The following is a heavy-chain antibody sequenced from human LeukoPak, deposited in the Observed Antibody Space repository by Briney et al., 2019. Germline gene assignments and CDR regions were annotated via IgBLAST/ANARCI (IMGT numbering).Heavy chain of an antibody. D-gene: IGHD3-22*01. V-gene: IGHV3-49*04. CDR1: GFTFGDYA. Sequence: GGSLRLSCTTSGFTFGDYAMSWVRQAPGKGLEWVSFIRRKAHGGTTEYAASAKGRFSSSRDDSKSIAYLQMNSLKTEDTAVYFCTRVTYYYDNSGYFHFDSWGQGSLVTVSS. CDR3: TRVTYYYDNSGYFHFDS. J-gene: IGHJ4*02. CDR2: IRRKAHGGTT.